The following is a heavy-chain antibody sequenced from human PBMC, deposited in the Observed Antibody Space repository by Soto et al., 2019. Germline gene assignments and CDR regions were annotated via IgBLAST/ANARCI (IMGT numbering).Heavy chain of an antibody. CDR2: IYYSGST. D-gene: IGHD6-13*01. Sequence: SETLSLTCTVSGGSISSYYWSWIRQPPGKGLEWIGYIYYSGSTNYNPSLKSRVTISVDTSKNQFSLKLSSVTAADTAVYYCARGRDPGYSSSWYITDYYYGMDVWGQGTTVTVSS. CDR1: GGSISSYY. J-gene: IGHJ6*02. V-gene: IGHV4-59*01. CDR3: ARGRDPGYSSSWYITDYYYGMDV.